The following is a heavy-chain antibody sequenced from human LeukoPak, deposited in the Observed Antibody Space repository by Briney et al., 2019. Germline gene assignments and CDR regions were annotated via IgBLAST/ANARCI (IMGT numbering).Heavy chain of an antibody. Sequence: PGGSLRLSCAASGFTFSDYAMHWVRQAPGKGLGWVAVISYDGNIKYYADSVKGQFSIFRDKSKNTLYLQMNSLRVEDTAVYYCARDRGGCSSTSCYAMDVWGKGTTVTVSS. CDR1: GFTFSDYA. D-gene: IGHD2-2*01. CDR3: ARDRGGCSSTSCYAMDV. V-gene: IGHV3-30-3*01. CDR2: ISYDGNIK. J-gene: IGHJ6*03.